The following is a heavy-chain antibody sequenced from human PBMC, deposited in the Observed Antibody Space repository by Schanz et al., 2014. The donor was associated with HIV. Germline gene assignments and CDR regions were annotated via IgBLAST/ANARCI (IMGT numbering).Heavy chain of an antibody. Sequence: QVQLQESGPGLVKPSQTLSLTCTVSGGSISSGGYYWSWIRQHPGKGLEWIGYIYYSGSTYYNPSLKSRVTISVDTSKNQFSLKLTSVTSADTAVYYCARESGSGSYSFPDYWGQGILVTVSS. V-gene: IGHV4-31*03. CDR3: ARESGSGSYSFPDY. CDR2: IYYSGST. D-gene: IGHD3-10*01. CDR1: GGSISSGGYY. J-gene: IGHJ4*02.